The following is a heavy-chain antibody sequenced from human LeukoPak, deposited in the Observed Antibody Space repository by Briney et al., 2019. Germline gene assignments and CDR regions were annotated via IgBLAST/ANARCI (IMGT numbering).Heavy chain of an antibody. V-gene: IGHV1-2*02. CDR1: GYTFTGYY. CDR3: ARDGKDIVVVPAVKRYYYYYMDV. Sequence: GASVKVSCKASGYTFTGYYMHWVRQAPGQGLEWMGWINPNSGGSNYAQKFQGRVTMTRDTSISTAYMELSRLRSDDTAVYYCARDGKDIVVVPAVKRYYYYYMDVWGKGTTVTVSS. CDR2: INPNSGGS. D-gene: IGHD2-2*01. J-gene: IGHJ6*03.